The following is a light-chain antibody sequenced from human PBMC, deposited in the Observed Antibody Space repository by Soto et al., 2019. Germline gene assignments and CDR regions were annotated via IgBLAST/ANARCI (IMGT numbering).Light chain of an antibody. CDR3: MQALQTPPYT. J-gene: IGKJ2*01. Sequence: IVMTQSPLSLPVTPGEPASISCRSSQSLLHSNGYNYLDWYLQKPGQSPQLLIYLGSNRASGVHDRFSGSGSGTDFTLKISRVEAEDVGVYYCMQALQTPPYTFGQGTKLEIK. CDR1: QSLLHSNGYNY. V-gene: IGKV2-28*01. CDR2: LGS.